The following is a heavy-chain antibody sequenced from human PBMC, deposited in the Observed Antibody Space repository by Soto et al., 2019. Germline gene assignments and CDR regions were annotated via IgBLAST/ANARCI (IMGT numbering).Heavy chain of an antibody. V-gene: IGHV3-48*03. J-gene: IGHJ4*02. CDR1: GFTFSSYE. CDR2: ITGSGFTI. Sequence: LRLSCAASGFTFSSYEMNWVRQAPGKGLEWVSYITGSGFTIYYADSVKGRFTISRDNAKNSLYLQMNSLRVEDTAVYYCARTYYYGSGYYYLDSWGQGTLVTVSS. D-gene: IGHD3-22*01. CDR3: ARTYYYGSGYYYLDS.